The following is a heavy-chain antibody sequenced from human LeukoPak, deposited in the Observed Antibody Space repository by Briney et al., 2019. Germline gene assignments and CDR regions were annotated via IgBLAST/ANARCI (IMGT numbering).Heavy chain of an antibody. V-gene: IGHV1-69*13. J-gene: IGHJ6*02. D-gene: IGHD2-2*01. CDR3: ARSEVPAAISYGMDV. CDR1: GGTFSSYA. Sequence: GASVKVSCKASGGTFSSYAISWVRQAPGQGLEWMGGIIPIFGTANYAQKFQGRVTITADESTSTAYMELSSLRSEDTAVYYCARSEVPAAISYGMDVWGQGTTVTVSS. CDR2: IIPIFGTA.